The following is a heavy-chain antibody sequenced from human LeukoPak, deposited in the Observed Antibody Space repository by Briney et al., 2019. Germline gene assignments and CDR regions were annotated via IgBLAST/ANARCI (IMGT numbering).Heavy chain of an antibody. CDR2: FYYSGST. CDR3: ASAYYDSSGSDRFDY. J-gene: IGHJ4*02. D-gene: IGHD3-22*01. CDR1: GGSINDYY. Sequence: SETLSLTCTVSGGSINDYYWNWIRQPPGKGLEWIGYFYYSGSTNYNPSLKSRVTMSVDTSKTHFSLKLSSLTAADTAVYYCASAYYDSSGSDRFDYWGQGTLVTVSS. V-gene: IGHV4-59*01.